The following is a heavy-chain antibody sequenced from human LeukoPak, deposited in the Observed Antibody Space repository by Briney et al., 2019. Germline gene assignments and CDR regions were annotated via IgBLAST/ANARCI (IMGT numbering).Heavy chain of an antibody. J-gene: IGHJ4*02. CDR3: TRADSSGYYPFPPFDY. V-gene: IGHV3-49*03. CDR2: IRSKAYGGTT. D-gene: IGHD3-22*01. Sequence: GGSLRLSCTASGFTFGDYAMSWFRQAPGKWLEWVGFIRSKAYGGTTEYAASVKGRFTISRDDSKSIAYLQMNSLKTEDTAVYYCTRADSSGYYPFPPFDYWGQGTLVTVSS. CDR1: GFTFGDYA.